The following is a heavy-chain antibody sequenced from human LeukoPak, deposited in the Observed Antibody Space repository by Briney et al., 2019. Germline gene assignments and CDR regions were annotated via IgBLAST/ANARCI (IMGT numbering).Heavy chain of an antibody. CDR3: AKDWRYCSSTSCYKGGFDN. J-gene: IGHJ3*02. CDR1: GFTFSSYG. D-gene: IGHD2-2*02. Sequence: GGSLRLSCAASGFTFSSYGMHWVRQAPGKGLEWVAFIRYDGSNKYYADSVTGRFTLSRDNSKNTLYLQMNSLRAEDTAVYYWAKDWRYCSSTSCYKGGFDNWGQGTMVTVSS. CDR2: IRYDGSNK. V-gene: IGHV3-30*02.